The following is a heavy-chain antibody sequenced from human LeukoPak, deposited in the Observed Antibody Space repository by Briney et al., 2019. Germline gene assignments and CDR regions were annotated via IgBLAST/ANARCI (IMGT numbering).Heavy chain of an antibody. Sequence: GGTLRLSCAASGFTFSSYGMSWVRQAPGKGLEWVSAISGSGGSTYYADSVKGRFTISRDNSKNTLYLQMNSLRAEDTAVYYCARVSAAGPYYYYYYMDVWGKGTTVTVSS. CDR2: ISGSGGST. J-gene: IGHJ6*03. D-gene: IGHD6-13*01. CDR1: GFTFSSYG. V-gene: IGHV3-23*01. CDR3: ARVSAAGPYYYYYYMDV.